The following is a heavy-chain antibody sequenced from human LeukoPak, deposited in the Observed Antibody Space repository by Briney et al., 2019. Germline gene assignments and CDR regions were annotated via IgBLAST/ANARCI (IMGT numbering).Heavy chain of an antibody. CDR3: AKVDYYDSSGDNDY. V-gene: IGHV3-23*01. D-gene: IGHD3-22*01. CDR2: ISGSGGST. Sequence: GGSLRLSCAASGFTFSSYAMSWVRQAPGKGLEWVSVISGSGGSTYYADSVKGRFTISRDNSKNTLYLQMNSLRAEDTAVYYCAKVDYYDSSGDNDYWGQEPWSPSPQ. CDR1: GFTFSSYA. J-gene: IGHJ4*01.